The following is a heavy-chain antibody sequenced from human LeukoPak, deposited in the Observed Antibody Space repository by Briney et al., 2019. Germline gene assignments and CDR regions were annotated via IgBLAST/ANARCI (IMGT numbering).Heavy chain of an antibody. V-gene: IGHV3-23*01. CDR2: ISGSGNRT. J-gene: IGHJ4*02. CDR1: GFTFSDYE. D-gene: IGHD5-18*01. Sequence: PGGSLRLSCAASGFTFSDYEMNWVRQAPGKGLEWVSAISGSGNRTFYADSVKGRFTISRDNSKNTLYLHMNSLRAEDTAVYYCASAGYSFGAFFDWGQGTLVTVSS. CDR3: ASAGYSFGAFFD.